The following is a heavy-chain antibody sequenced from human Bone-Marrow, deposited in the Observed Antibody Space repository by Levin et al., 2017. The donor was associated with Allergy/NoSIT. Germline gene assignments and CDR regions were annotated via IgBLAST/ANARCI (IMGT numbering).Heavy chain of an antibody. CDR2: LLPSPFSP. Sequence: SFPTSGYTFTFYGITWVRQAPGPFLSFLFFLLPSPFSPPYAQKLQGRVTMTTDTSTSTAYMELRSLRSDDTAVYYCAREMAETAADTFDIWGQGTIVTVSS. CDR1: GYTFTFYG. V-gene: IGHV1-18*01. D-gene: IGHD2-8*01. J-gene: IGHJ3*02. CDR3: AREMAETAADTFDI.